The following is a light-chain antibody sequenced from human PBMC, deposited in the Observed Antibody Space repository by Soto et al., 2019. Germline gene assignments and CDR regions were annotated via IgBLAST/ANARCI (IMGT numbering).Light chain of an antibody. CDR3: QQYNNVPLT. Sequence: DIQMTQSPSSLSASVGDRVTITCQASQDISNYLNWHQQKPGKAPKFLIYGASNLETGVPSRFSGSGSGTEFTFTISSLQPEDVATYYCQQYNNVPLTFGGGTNVDIK. CDR2: GAS. J-gene: IGKJ4*01. CDR1: QDISNY. V-gene: IGKV1-33*01.